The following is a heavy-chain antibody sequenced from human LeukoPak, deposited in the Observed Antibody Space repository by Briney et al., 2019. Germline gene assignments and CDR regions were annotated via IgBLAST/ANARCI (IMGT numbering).Heavy chain of an antibody. CDR1: GGSISSGDYY. CDR3: ARDLGWYYGMDV. CDR2: IYYSGST. J-gene: IGHJ6*02. Sequence: PSETLSLTCTVSGGSISSGDYYWSWIRQPPGKGLEWIGYIYYSGSTYYNPSLKSRVTISVDTSKNQFSLKLNSVTAADTAVYYCARDLGWYYGMDVWGQGTTVTVSS. D-gene: IGHD6-19*01. V-gene: IGHV4-30-4*01.